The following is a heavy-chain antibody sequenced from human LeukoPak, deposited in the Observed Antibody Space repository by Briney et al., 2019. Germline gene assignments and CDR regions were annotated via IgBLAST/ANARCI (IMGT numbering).Heavy chain of an antibody. J-gene: IGHJ4*02. Sequence: GASVKVSCKASGYTFTSYGISWVRQAPGQGLEWMGWINTYNGNTNYAQKLQGRVSMTTDTSTSTAYMEPRTLGSDDTAVYYCARERGGYSYGDHWGQGTLVTVSS. D-gene: IGHD5-18*01. CDR2: INTYNGNT. CDR1: GYTFTSYG. CDR3: ARERGGYSYGDH. V-gene: IGHV1-18*04.